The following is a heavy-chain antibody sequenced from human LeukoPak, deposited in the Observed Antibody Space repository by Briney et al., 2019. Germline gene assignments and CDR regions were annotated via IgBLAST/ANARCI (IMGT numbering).Heavy chain of an antibody. CDR3: ASLRGRPWDY. J-gene: IGHJ4*02. CDR1: GGSFSGYY. V-gene: IGHV4-34*01. CDR2: INHSGST. Sequence: SETLSLTCAVYGGSFSGYYWSWIRHPPGKGLEWIGEINHSGSTNYNPSLKSRVTISVDTSKNQISLKLSSLTAADTSVYYCASLRGRPWDYCGQGTLVTVSS. D-gene: IGHD1-26*01.